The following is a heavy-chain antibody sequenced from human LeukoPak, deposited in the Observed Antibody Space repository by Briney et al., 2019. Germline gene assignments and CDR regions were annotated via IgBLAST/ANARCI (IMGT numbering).Heavy chain of an antibody. CDR1: GYSFTSYW. CDR2: IDPSDSYT. CDR3: ARHLGGYNLRWLPDY. V-gene: IGHV5-10-1*01. Sequence: GESLRISCKGSGYSFTSYWISWVRQMPGKGLEWMGRIDPSDSYTNYSPSFQGHVTISADKSISTAYLQWSSLKASDTAMYYCARHLGGYNLRWLPDYWGQGTLVTVSS. D-gene: IGHD5-24*01. J-gene: IGHJ4*02.